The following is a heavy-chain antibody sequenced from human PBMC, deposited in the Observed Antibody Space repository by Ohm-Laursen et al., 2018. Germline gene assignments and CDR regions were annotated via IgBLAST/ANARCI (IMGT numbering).Heavy chain of an antibody. CDR3: ARDGSGGSCLGDY. CDR2: IKQDGSEK. V-gene: IGHV3-7*01. Sequence: SLRLSCAASGFTFIDYDMNWVRQAPGKGLEWVANIKQDGSEKYYVDSVKGRFTISRDNAKNSLYLQMNSLRAEDTAVYYCARDGSGGSCLGDYWGQGTLVTVSS. CDR1: GFTFIDYD. D-gene: IGHD2-15*01. J-gene: IGHJ4*02.